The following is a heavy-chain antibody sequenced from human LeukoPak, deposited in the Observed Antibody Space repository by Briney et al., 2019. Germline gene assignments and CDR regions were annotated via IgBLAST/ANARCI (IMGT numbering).Heavy chain of an antibody. CDR1: GFTFSSYG. CDR3: ANGYSYGYLGFDY. D-gene: IGHD5-18*01. Sequence: PGGSLRLSCVASGFTFSSYGMHWVRQAPGKGLEWVAVISYDGSHKYYADSVKGRFTISRDNSKNMLYLQMNSLRAEDTAVYYCANGYSYGYLGFDYWGQGTLVTVSS. V-gene: IGHV3-30*18. CDR2: ISYDGSHK. J-gene: IGHJ4*02.